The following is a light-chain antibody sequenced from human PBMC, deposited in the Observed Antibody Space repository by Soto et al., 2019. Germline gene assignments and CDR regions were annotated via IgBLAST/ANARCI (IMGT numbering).Light chain of an antibody. CDR3: MQGTHWPYT. V-gene: IGKV2-30*01. CDR1: ETLVFGDGKIY. Sequence: DAVLIQSPVSRPVTLGQPASISCRSSETLVFGDGKIYLNWFHQRPGQSPRRLIYQVSNRDSGVPDRFSASGSGTDFTLRISRVEADDVGVFYCMQGTHWPYTFGQGTKLEIK. CDR2: QVS. J-gene: IGKJ2*01.